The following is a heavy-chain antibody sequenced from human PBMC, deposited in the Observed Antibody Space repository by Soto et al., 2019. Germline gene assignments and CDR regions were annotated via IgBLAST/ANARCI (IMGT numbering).Heavy chain of an antibody. D-gene: IGHD6-13*01. CDR1: WDSGSSISAA. V-gene: IGHV6-1*01. J-gene: IGHJ6*02. CDR3: ARETQGIAAAGHYYYYGMDV. CDR2: TYYRSKWYN. Sequence: SRSVTCAISWDSGSSISAASIWFKQSPSRGLEWLGRTYYRSKWYNDYAVSVKSRITINPDTSKNQFSLQLNSVTPEDTAVYYCARETQGIAAAGHYYYYGMDVWGQGTTVTVSS.